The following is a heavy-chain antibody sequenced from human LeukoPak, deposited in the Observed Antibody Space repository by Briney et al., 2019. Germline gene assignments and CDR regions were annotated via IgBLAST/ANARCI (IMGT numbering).Heavy chain of an antibody. J-gene: IGHJ6*03. V-gene: IGHV3-7*01. D-gene: IGHD6-25*01. Sequence: PGGSLRLSCAASGFTFSSYWMSWVRQAPGKGLGWVAHIKQDGSEKYYVDSVKGRFTISRDNAKNSLYLQMNSLGAEDTAVYYCARDIGGSGYYNYYMDVWGKGTTVTVSS. CDR2: IKQDGSEK. CDR1: GFTFSSYW. CDR3: ARDIGGSGYYNYYMDV.